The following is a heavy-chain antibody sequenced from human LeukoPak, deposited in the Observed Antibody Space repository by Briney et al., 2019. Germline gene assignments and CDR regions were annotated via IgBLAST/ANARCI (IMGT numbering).Heavy chain of an antibody. CDR3: ARVGIVVVVAATNWFDP. CDR1: GASISSSNYY. D-gene: IGHD2-15*01. Sequence: SETLSLTCAVSGASISSSNYYWGWVRQSPGKGLEWIGSIYHSGSTYYNPSLKSRVTISVDTSKNQFSLKLSSVTAADTAVYYCARVGIVVVVAATNWFDPWGQGTLVTVSS. J-gene: IGHJ5*02. CDR2: IYHSGST. V-gene: IGHV4-39*07.